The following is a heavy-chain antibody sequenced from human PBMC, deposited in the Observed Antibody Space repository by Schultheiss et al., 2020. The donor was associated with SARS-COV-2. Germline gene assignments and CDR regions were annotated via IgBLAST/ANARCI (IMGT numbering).Heavy chain of an antibody. CDR3: ARDGGGFTPNGMDV. J-gene: IGHJ6*02. D-gene: IGHD2-15*01. CDR2: ISYDGSNK. Sequence: GGSLRLSCAASGFTFSSYAMHWVRQAPGKGLEWVAVISYDGSNKYYADSVKGRFTISRDNSKNTLYLQMNSLRAEDTAVYYCARDGGGFTPNGMDVWGQGTTVTVSS. V-gene: IGHV3-30*04. CDR1: GFTFSSYA.